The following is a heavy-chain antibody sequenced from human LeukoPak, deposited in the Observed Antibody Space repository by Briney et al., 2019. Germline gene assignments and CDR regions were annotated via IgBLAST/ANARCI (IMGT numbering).Heavy chain of an antibody. CDR2: IIPIFGTA. D-gene: IGHD4-17*01. J-gene: IGHJ1*01. CDR3: ATKTTVTTSRAEYFQH. CDR1: GGTFSSYA. Sequence: SVKVSCKASGGTFSSYAISWVRQAPGQGLEWMGRIIPIFGTANYAQKFQGRVTITTDESTSTAYMELSSLRSEDTAVYYCATKTTVTTSRAEYFQHWGQGTLVTISS. V-gene: IGHV1-69*05.